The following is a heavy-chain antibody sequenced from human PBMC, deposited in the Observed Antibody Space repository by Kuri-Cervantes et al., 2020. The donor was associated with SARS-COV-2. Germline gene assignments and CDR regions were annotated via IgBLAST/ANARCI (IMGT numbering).Heavy chain of an antibody. Sequence: GESLKISCAASGFNFRGYWMTWVRQAPGKGLEWVANIRQDGGETYYVDSVKGRFTISRDNAKNSLYLQMNRLRAEDTAVFYCARGDHDILTDSYAFDYWGQGTLVTVSS. CDR2: IRQDGGET. V-gene: IGHV3-7*03. CDR3: ARGDHDILTDSYAFDY. J-gene: IGHJ4*02. D-gene: IGHD3-9*01. CDR1: GFNFRGYW.